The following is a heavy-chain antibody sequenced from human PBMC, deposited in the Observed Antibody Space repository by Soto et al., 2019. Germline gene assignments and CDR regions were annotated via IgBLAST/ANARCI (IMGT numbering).Heavy chain of an antibody. CDR3: AREYYGVDV. CDR2: ISSSSSTI. J-gene: IGHJ6*02. V-gene: IGHV3-48*01. Sequence: PGGSLRLSCAASGFTFSSYSMNWVRQAPGKGLEWVSYISSSSSTIYYADSVKGRFTISRDNAKNSLYLQMNSLRAEDTAVYYCAREYYGVDVWGQGTTVTVSS. CDR1: GFTFSSYS.